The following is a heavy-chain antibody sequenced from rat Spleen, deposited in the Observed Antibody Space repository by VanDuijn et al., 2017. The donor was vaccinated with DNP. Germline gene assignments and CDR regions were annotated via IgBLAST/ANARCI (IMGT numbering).Heavy chain of an antibody. Sequence: EVQLPESGPGLVKPSQSLSLTCSVTGYSIHSSYRWHWFRTFPGNKLEWMGSVNSAGTTNYNPSLKSRISITRDTSKNQLFLQVNTVTTEDTATYYCARWPGYNPPYAMDAWGQGTSVTVSS. CDR3: ARWPGYNPPYAMDA. D-gene: IGHD1-4*01. V-gene: IGHV3-3*01. CDR1: GYSIHSSYR. CDR2: VNSAGTT. J-gene: IGHJ4*01.